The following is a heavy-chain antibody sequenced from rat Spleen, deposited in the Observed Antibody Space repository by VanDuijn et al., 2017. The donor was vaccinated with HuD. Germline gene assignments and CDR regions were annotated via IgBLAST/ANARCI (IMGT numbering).Heavy chain of an antibody. V-gene: IGHV5-7*01. Sequence: EVQLVESGGGLVQPGRPLKLSCAASGFIFSDYHMAWVRQAPKQGLEWVAAITHDGNGTYYRQSVQGRFTISRDNAKTTLYLQMDRLRSEDTATYYCARPSFGYPFAYWGQGTLVTVSS. CDR1: GFIFSDYH. CDR3: ARPSFGYPFAY. CDR2: ITHDGNGT. D-gene: IGHD1-7*01. J-gene: IGHJ3*01.